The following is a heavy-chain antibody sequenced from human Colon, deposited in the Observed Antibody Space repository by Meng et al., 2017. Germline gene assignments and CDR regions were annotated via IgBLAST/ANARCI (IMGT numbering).Heavy chain of an antibody. V-gene: IGHV4-39*01. Sequence: QPQLQESGPGLVKPSEALSLTCSGSGGSISTSGYYWGGIRQPPGKGLEWIGSIGHSGFTYDTPSLKSRVTVAIDTSRNQFSLWLTSVTAADTAVYYCVRSSGWVKTGFDPWGQGTLVTVSS. CDR2: IGHSGFT. D-gene: IGHD6-19*01. CDR3: VRSSGWVKTGFDP. J-gene: IGHJ5*02. CDR1: GGSISTSGYY.